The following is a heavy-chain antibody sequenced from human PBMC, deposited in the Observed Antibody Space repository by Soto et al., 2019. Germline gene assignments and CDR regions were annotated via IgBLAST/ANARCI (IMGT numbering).Heavy chain of an antibody. CDR2: MSGTRNYI. D-gene: IGHD3-10*01. V-gene: IGHV3-21*01. J-gene: IGHJ6*02. Sequence: PGGSLRLSCVASGFTFSTYNMNWVRQAPGKGLEWVSSMSGTRNYIYYADSVKGRFTVSRDNAKNSLYLEMNSLRVEDTAVYYCARDSSESKYDSGSSRHYYKGMDVWGQGTTVTVSS. CDR1: GFTFSTYN. CDR3: ARDSSESKYDSGSSRHYYKGMDV.